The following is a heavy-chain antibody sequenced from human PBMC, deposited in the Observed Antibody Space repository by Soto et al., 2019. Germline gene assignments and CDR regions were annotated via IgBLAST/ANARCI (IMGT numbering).Heavy chain of an antibody. CDR3: ASNYLYYYGSGNTNYYGMDV. CDR2: ISGYNGNT. J-gene: IGHJ6*02. Sequence: VASVKVSCKASGYTFTSYGISWVRQAPGQGLERMGWISGYNGNTNFALKFQGRVTMTTDTSTSTVYMELRSLRSDDTAVYYFASNYLYYYGSGNTNYYGMDVWGQGTTVTVSS. D-gene: IGHD3-10*01. V-gene: IGHV1-18*01. CDR1: GYTFTSYG.